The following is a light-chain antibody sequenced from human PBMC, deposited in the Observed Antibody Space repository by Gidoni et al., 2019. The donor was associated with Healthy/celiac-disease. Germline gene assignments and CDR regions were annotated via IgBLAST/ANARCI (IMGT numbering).Light chain of an antibody. Sequence: QSALTPPASVSGSPGPSITISCTGTSSDVGGYNYVSWYPQHPGKAPKLMIYDVSNRPAGVSNRFSGSKSGNTASLTISGLQAEDEADYYCSSYTSSSTLVFGGGTKLTVL. V-gene: IGLV2-14*01. J-gene: IGLJ2*01. CDR1: SSDVGGYNY. CDR3: SSYTSSSTLV. CDR2: DVS.